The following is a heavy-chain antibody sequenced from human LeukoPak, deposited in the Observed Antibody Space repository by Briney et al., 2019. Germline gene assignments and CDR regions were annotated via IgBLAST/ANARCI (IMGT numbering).Heavy chain of an antibody. CDR1: GFTFSSYW. Sequence: HPGGSLRLSCAASGFTFSSYWMTWVRQAPGKGLEWVANIKQDGSEQYYVDSVRCRFTISRDNAKNSLFLQMNSLRVEDTAVFYCAGGQGWLLDYWGQGTLATVSS. V-gene: IGHV3-7*05. D-gene: IGHD2-15*01. J-gene: IGHJ4*02. CDR2: IKQDGSEQ. CDR3: AGGQGWLLDY.